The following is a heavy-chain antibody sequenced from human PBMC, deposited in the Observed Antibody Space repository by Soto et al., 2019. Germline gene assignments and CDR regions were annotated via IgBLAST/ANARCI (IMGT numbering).Heavy chain of an antibody. D-gene: IGHD2-2*01. CDR2: IIPIFDTA. V-gene: IGHV1-69*12. CDR1: GGTFSSYG. CDR3: ARHDCISSSCYYYYYYGLDV. Sequence: QVQLVQSGAEVKKPGSSVKVSCKASGGTFSSYGISWVRQAPGQGLGWMGGIIPIFDTANYAQKFQGRVTFTADESTSTAYMELSSLRSEDTAVYYCARHDCISSSCYYYYYYGLDVWGLGTTVTVSS. J-gene: IGHJ6*02.